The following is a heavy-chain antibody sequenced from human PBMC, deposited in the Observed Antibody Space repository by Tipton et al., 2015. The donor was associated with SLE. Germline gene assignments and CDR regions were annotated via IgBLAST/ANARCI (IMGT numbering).Heavy chain of an antibody. D-gene: IGHD5-12*01. J-gene: IGHJ4*02. CDR1: DGSISSSNYY. V-gene: IGHV4-39*07. Sequence: TLSPTCTVSDGSISSSNYYWGWIRQPPGKGLEWIGSIFYTGSTYYNPSLKSRVSFSIDTSKNQFSLKLNSVTAADTAVYYCARRHYSGPFDNWGQGTLVTVST. CDR2: IFYTGST. CDR3: ARRHYSGPFDN.